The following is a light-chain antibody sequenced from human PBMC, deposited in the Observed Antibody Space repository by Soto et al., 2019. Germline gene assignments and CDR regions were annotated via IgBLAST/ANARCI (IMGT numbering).Light chain of an antibody. CDR3: SSYTSSRV. CDR1: SSDVGGYNY. V-gene: IGLV2-14*01. CDR2: EVS. J-gene: IGLJ1*01. Sequence: QSALTQPASVSGSPGQSITISCTGTSSDVGGYNYVSWYQQHPGKAPKLMIYEVSNRPSGVSNRFSGSKSGNTASLTISGLQAEDEADYYCSSYTSSRVFRTGTKVTVL.